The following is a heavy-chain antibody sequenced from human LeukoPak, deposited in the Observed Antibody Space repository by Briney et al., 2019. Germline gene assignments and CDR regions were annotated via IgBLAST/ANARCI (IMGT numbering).Heavy chain of an antibody. V-gene: IGHV1-69*13. CDR1: GYTFTGYY. CDR2: IIPIFGTA. J-gene: IGHJ6*02. CDR3: ARDKTAMVYYYYYGMDV. D-gene: IGHD5-18*01. Sequence: SVTVSCTASGYTFTGYYMHWVRQAPGQGLEWMGGIIPIFGTANYAQKFQGRVTITADESTSTAYMELSSLRSEDTAVYYCARDKTAMVYYYYYGMDVWGQGTTVTVSS.